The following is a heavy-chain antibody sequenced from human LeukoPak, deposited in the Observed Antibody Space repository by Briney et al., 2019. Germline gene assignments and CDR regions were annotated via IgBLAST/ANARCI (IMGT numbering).Heavy chain of an antibody. Sequence: SETLSLTCPVSVGSMSSFYWSWIRQPAGKGLEWIGRISTNGNTNYSPSLKSRVTMSIDTSRNHFSLNLTSVTAADSAVYYCARDSRDRAFDYWGQGTLVTVSS. CDR3: ARDSRDRAFDY. D-gene: IGHD5-18*01. J-gene: IGHJ4*02. V-gene: IGHV4-4*07. CDR2: ISTNGNT. CDR1: VGSMSSFY.